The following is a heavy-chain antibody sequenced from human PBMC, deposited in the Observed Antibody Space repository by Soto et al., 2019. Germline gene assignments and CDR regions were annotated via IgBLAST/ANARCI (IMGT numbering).Heavy chain of an antibody. CDR2: ISDGGGST. J-gene: IGHJ4*02. CDR3: VKAAVAGTLTLGY. Sequence: PGGSLRLSCAASGFIFSSYAMSWVRQAPGKGLDWVSAISDGGGSTYYADSVRGRFTISRDNSKNTLDLQMNSLRAEDTGVYYCVKAAVAGTLTLGYWGQGTLVTVSS. D-gene: IGHD6-19*01. V-gene: IGHV3-23*01. CDR1: GFIFSSYA.